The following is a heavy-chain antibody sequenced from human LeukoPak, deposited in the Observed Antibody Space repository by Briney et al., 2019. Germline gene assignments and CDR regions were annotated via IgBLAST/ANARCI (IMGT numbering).Heavy chain of an antibody. Sequence: PSETLSLTCTVSGGSISSNSYYWGWIRQPPGKGLEWIGSIHYSGTTSYNPSLKSRVTISIDTSKNQFSLKLTSVTAADTAVFYCARDQYKQLFVFDYWGLGSLVTVSS. D-gene: IGHD1-1*01. CDR3: ARDQYKQLFVFDY. CDR2: IHYSGTT. CDR1: GGSISSNSYY. J-gene: IGHJ4*02. V-gene: IGHV4-39*07.